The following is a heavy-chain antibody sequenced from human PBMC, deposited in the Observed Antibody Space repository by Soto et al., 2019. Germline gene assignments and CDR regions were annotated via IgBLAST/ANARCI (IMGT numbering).Heavy chain of an antibody. CDR1: GLSVSSYA. CDR2: ISGSGGST. D-gene: IGHD6-19*01. V-gene: IGHV3-23*01. J-gene: IGHJ4*02. Sequence: GGSLRLSCAASGLSVSSYAMSWVRQAPGKGLEWVSAISGSGGSTYYADSVKGRFTVSRDNSKNTLYLQMNSLRAEDTAVFYCAKERSSGWSFDYWGQGTLVTVSS. CDR3: AKERSSGWSFDY.